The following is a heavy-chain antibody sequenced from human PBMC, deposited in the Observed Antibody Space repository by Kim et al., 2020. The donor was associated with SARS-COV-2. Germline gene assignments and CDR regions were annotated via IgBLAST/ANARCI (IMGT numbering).Heavy chain of an antibody. J-gene: IGHJ4*02. D-gene: IGHD2-15*01. CDR1: GFTFSSYA. CDR3: AKDPTNNRGGVVDYFDY. V-gene: IGHV3-23*01. Sequence: GGSLRLSCAASGFTFSSYAMSWVRQAPGKGLEWVSAISGSGGSTYYADSVKGRFTISRDNSKNTLYLQMNSLRAEDTAVYYCAKDPTNNRGGVVDYFDYWGQGTLVTVSS. CDR2: ISGSGGST.